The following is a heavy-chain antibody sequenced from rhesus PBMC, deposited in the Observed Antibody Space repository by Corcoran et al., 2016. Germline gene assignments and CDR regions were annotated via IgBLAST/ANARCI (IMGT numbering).Heavy chain of an antibody. V-gene: IGHV2-174*01. CDR3: ARRQGSSWLKGYYLDY. D-gene: IGHD6-13*01. J-gene: IGHJ4*01. CDR1: GFSISTSGMG. Sequence: QVTLKESGPALVTPTQTLTLTCTFSGFSISTSGMGVGWSRQPPGTALEWLALIYWDNDKNYSTPLKSKLTISKDTSKNQVFLTRTKMDPVDTATYYCARRQGSSWLKGYYLDYWGQGALVTVSS. CDR2: IYWDNDK.